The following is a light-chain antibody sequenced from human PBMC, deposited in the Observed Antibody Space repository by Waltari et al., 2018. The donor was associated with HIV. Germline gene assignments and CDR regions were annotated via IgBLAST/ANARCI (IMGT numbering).Light chain of an antibody. CDR3: AVWDDSLNGLV. CDR1: TSTVDSTD. Sequence: QSVLTRPHSASGTPGQRVTISCFGGTSTVDSTDVYWYHQVAGTPPRLRIFMNHERPSGVPDRFSGSKPGTSAPQAGSGLRSEDEAAYYCAVWDDSLNGLVFGGVTKLTVL. V-gene: IGLV1-47*01. CDR2: MNH. J-gene: IGLJ2*01.